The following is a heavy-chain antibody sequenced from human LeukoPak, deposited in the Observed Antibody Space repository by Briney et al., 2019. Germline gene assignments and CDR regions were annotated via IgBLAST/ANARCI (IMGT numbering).Heavy chain of an antibody. J-gene: IGHJ4*02. CDR2: ISWNSGSI. D-gene: IGHD5-24*01. CDR1: GFTFDDYA. Sequence: GGSLRLSCAASGFTFDDYAMHWVRHAPGKGLEWVSGISWNSGSIGYADSVKGRFTISRDNAKNSLYLQMNSLRAEDTALYYCAKDPDGDGYNSHFDYWGQGTLVTVSS. V-gene: IGHV3-9*01. CDR3: AKDPDGDGYNSHFDY.